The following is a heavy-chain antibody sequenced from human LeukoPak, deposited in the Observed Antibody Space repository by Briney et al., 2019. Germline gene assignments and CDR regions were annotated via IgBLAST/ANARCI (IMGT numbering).Heavy chain of an antibody. J-gene: IGHJ3*01. Sequence: ASVKVSCKASGYTFTSYDINWVRQATGQGLEWMGWMNPNSSNTGYAQKFQGRVTMTRNTSISTAYMELSSLRSDDTAVYYCARSERLIFHDAFDVWGQGTMITVSS. CDR3: ARSERLIFHDAFDV. D-gene: IGHD2-21*02. V-gene: IGHV1-8*01. CDR1: GYTFTSYD. CDR2: MNPNSSNT.